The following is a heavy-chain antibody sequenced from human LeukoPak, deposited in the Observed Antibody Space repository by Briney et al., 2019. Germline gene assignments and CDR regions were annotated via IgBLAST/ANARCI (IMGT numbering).Heavy chain of an antibody. D-gene: IGHD6-19*01. CDR1: GFTFSSYW. V-gene: IGHV3-74*01. CDR3: ARVLYRQWLVQYSEYGMDV. CDR2: INSDGSSA. J-gene: IGHJ6*02. Sequence: GGSLRLSCAASGFTFSSYWMHWVRQAPGKGLVWVSRINSDGSSASYADSVKGRFTISRDNAKNTLYLQMDSLRAEDTAVYYCARVLYRQWLVQYSEYGMDVWGQGTTVTVSS.